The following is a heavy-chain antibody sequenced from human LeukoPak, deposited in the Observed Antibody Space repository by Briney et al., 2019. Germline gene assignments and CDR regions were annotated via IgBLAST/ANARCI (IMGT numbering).Heavy chain of an antibody. J-gene: IGHJ5*02. CDR3: ARGRSGNWFDP. V-gene: IGHV4-59*01. D-gene: IGHD2-15*01. CDR1: GGSISSYY. Sequence: SETLSLTCTVSGGSISSYYWSWIRQPPGKGLEWIGYIYYSGSTNYNPSLKCRVTISVDTSKNQFSLKLSSVTAADTAVYYCARGRSGNWFDPWGQGTLVTVSS. CDR2: IYYSGST.